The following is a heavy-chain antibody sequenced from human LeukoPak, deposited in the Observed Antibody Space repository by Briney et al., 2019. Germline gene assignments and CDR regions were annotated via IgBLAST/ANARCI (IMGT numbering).Heavy chain of an antibody. J-gene: IGHJ3*02. Sequence: PGGSLKLSCAASGFIFSGSAMHWVRQASGKGLEWVGRIRSKANNYATAYAASVKGGFTISRDDSKNTAYLQMNSLKIEDTAVYYCARPARDAFDIWGQGTMVTVSS. CDR1: GFIFSGSA. CDR3: ARPARDAFDI. CDR2: IRSKANNYAT. V-gene: IGHV3-73*01.